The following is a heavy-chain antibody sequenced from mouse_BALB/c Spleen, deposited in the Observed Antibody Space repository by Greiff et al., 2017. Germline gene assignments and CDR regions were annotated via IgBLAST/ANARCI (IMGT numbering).Heavy chain of an antibody. CDR2: ISSGSSTI. CDR1: GFTFSSFG. CDR3: ARLGDGYVWFAY. J-gene: IGHJ3*01. Sequence: DVMLVESGGGLVQPGGSRKLSCAASGFTFSSFGMHWVRQAPEKGLEWVAYISSGSSTIYYADTVKGRFTISRDNPKNTLFLQMTSLRSEDTAMYYCARLGDGYVWFAYWGQGTLVTVSA. V-gene: IGHV5-17*02. D-gene: IGHD2-2*01.